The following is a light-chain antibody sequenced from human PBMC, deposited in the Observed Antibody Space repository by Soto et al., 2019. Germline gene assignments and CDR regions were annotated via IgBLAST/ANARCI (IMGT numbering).Light chain of an antibody. V-gene: IGKV3-20*01. CDR2: GAS. Sequence: EIVLTQSPGTLSLSPGERATLSCRASQTVRTNYLAWFQHKPGQAPRLLIYGASSRATGIPDRFSGSGSGTDFTLTTNRLEPEDFAVDFCQQYSDSPLTFGGGTKVEIK. CDR1: QTVRTNY. CDR3: QQYSDSPLT. J-gene: IGKJ4*01.